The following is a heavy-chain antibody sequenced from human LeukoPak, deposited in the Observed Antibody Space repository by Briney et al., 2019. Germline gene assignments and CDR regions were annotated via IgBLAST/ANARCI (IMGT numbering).Heavy chain of an antibody. J-gene: IGHJ6*02. D-gene: IGHD5-18*01. CDR1: GGSFSGYY. Sequence: SETLSLTCAVYGGSFSGYYWSWIRQPPGKGLEWIGEINHSGSTNYNPSLKSRVTISVDTPKNQFSLKLSSVTAADTAVYYCARGNRGYSYGASYYYYGMDVWGQGTTVTVSS. CDR3: ARGNRGYSYGASYYYYGMDV. V-gene: IGHV4-34*01. CDR2: INHSGST.